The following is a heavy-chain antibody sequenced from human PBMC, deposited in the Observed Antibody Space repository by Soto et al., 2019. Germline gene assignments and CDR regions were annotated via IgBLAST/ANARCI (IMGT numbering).Heavy chain of an antibody. J-gene: IGHJ4*02. D-gene: IGHD3-3*01. V-gene: IGHV4-61*01. Sequence: SETLSLTFTVSGGSVSSGSYYWSWIRQPLGKGLEWIGYIYYSGSTNYNPSLKSRVTISVDTSKNQFSLKLSSVTAADTAVYYCEREEGPSRTNYDFWSCYFYLDYWGQGTLVTVSS. CDR1: GGSVSSGSYY. CDR2: IYYSGST. CDR3: EREEGPSRTNYDFWSCYFYLDY.